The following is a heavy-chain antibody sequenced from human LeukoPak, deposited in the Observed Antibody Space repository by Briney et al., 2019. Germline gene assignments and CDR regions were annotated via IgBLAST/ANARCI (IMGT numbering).Heavy chain of an antibody. D-gene: IGHD2-15*01. J-gene: IGHJ4*02. CDR2: IGSSSAII. V-gene: IGHV3-48*04. CDR1: GFTFSAYN. CDR3: ARSWVAPDY. Sequence: GGSLRLSCEGSGFTFSAYNMNWVRQAPGKGLESISYIGSSSAIIFYADSVKGRFTISRDNAKNSLYLQMNSLRAEDTAVYYCARSWVAPDYWGQGTLVTVSS.